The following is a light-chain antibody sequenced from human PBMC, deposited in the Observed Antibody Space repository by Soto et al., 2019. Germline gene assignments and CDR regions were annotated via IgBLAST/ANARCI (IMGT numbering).Light chain of an antibody. CDR3: QQSYSTPPIT. J-gene: IGKJ5*01. Sequence: ENPMTPSPSSPSASVGDRVTITFPASQSISSYLNWYQQKPGKAPKLLIYAASSLQSGVPSRFSGSGSGTDFTLTISSLQPEDFATYYCQQSYSTPPITFGQGTRLEIK. CDR1: QSISSY. CDR2: AAS. V-gene: IGKV1-39*01.